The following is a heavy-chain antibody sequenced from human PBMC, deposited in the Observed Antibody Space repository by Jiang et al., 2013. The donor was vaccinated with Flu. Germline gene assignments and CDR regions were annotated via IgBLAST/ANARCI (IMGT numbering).Heavy chain of an antibody. CDR2: INAGNGYT. CDR1: EYTFTRYG. Sequence: SGAEVKKPGASVKVSCQASEYTFTRYGFHWVRQAPGQRLEWMGWINAGNGYTKYSQTFQGRVTFTRDTSANTAFMELTNLRSEDTAVYYCATIRTGAMVDQSWFDPWGQGTLVTVSS. D-gene: IGHD5-18*01. V-gene: IGHV1-3*01. CDR3: ATIRTGAMVDQSWFDP. J-gene: IGHJ5*02.